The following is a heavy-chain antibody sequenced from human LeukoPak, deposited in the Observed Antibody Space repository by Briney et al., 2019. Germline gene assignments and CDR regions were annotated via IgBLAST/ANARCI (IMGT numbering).Heavy chain of an antibody. CDR2: IYSGGST. J-gene: IGHJ4*02. CDR3: ARIPHDYGGNGEYFDY. V-gene: IGHV3-53*01. CDR1: GFTVSSNY. Sequence: GGSLRLSCAASGFTVSSNYMSWVRQAPGKGLEWVSVIYSGGSTYYADPVKGRFTISRDNSKNTLYLQMNSLRAEDTAVYYCARIPHDYGGNGEYFDYWGQGTLVTVSS. D-gene: IGHD4-23*01.